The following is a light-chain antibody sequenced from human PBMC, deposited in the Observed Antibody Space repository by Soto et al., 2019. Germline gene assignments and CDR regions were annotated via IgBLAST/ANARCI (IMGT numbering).Light chain of an antibody. CDR3: QQYGSSPSIT. CDR2: GAS. J-gene: IGKJ5*01. CDR1: ETVATN. Sequence: ETVMTQSPATLSVSPGERATLSCRASETVATNLAWYQQKPGQAPRLLIYGASSRATGIPDRFSGSGSGTDFTLTISRLEPEDFAVYYCQQYGSSPSITFGQGTRLEIK. V-gene: IGKV3-20*01.